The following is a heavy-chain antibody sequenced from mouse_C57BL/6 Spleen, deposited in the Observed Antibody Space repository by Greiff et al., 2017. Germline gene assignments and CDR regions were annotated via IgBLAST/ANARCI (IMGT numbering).Heavy chain of an antibody. CDR1: GYTFTSYW. V-gene: IGHV1-64*01. CDR3: ARSVVDYFDY. Sequence: VQLQQSGAELVKPGASVKLSCKASGYTFTSYWMHWVKQRPGQGLEWIGMIHPNSGSTNYNEKFKSKATLTVDKSSSTAYMQLSSLTSEDSAVYYCARSVVDYFDYWGQGTTLTVSS. CDR2: IHPNSGST. J-gene: IGHJ2*01. D-gene: IGHD1-1*01.